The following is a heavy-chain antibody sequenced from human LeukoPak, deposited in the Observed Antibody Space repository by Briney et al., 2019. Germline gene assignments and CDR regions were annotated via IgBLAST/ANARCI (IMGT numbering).Heavy chain of an antibody. Sequence: GASVKVSCKASGYTFTNYYIHWVRQAAGQGLEWMGWINPISGDTNNAQNFQGRVTMTRDSSISTAYMELSSLTSDDTAVYFCTREGVRQWLVPFDSWGQGTLVTVSS. J-gene: IGHJ4*02. D-gene: IGHD6-19*01. CDR2: INPISGDT. CDR3: TREGVRQWLVPFDS. V-gene: IGHV1-2*02. CDR1: GYTFTNYY.